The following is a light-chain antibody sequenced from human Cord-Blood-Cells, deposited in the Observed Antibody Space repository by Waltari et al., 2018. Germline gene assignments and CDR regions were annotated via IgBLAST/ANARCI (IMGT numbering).Light chain of an antibody. J-gene: IGKJ2*01. CDR3: QQSYSTLYT. V-gene: IGKV1-39*01. Sequence: DIQMTQSPSSLSASVGDRVTIPCRASQSISSYLNWYQQKPGKAPKLLNYAASSLQSGVPSRFSGSGSGTDFTLTISSLQPEDFATYYCQQSYSTLYTFGQGTKLEIK. CDR2: AAS. CDR1: QSISSY.